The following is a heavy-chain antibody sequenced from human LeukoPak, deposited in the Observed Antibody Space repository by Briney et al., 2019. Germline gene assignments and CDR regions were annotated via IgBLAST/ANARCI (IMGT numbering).Heavy chain of an antibody. CDR1: GFTFSSYG. J-gene: IGHJ5*02. Sequence: GGSLRLSCAASGFTFSSYGMHWVRQAPGKGLEWVAFIRYDGSNKYYADSVKGRFTISRDNSKNTLYLQMNSLRAEDTAVYYCAKAYYDSSGPNWFDPWGQGTLVTVSS. CDR3: AKAYYDSSGPNWFDP. V-gene: IGHV3-30*02. D-gene: IGHD3-22*01. CDR2: IRYDGSNK.